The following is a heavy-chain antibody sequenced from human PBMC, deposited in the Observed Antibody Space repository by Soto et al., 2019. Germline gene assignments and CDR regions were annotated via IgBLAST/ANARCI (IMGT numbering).Heavy chain of an antibody. CDR2: IYSGGST. J-gene: IGHJ2*01. CDR1: GFTVSSNY. Sequence: GGSLRLSCAASGFTVSSNYMSWVRQAPGKGLEWVSVIYSGGSTYYADSVKGRFTISRDNSKNTLYLQMNSLRAEDTAVYYCARDIVANIAVAGIHWYFDLWGRGTRVTVSS. CDR3: ARDIVANIAVAGIHWYFDL. V-gene: IGHV3-66*01. D-gene: IGHD6-19*01.